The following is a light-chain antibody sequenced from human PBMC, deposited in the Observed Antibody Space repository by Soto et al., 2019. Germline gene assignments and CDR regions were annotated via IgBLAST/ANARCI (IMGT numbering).Light chain of an antibody. J-gene: IGKJ5*01. CDR3: QQYNKWPPFT. Sequence: IVMTQSPATLSVSPGERATLSCRASQSVSINLAWYQQKPGQAPRLLIYDTSTRATGIPDRFSGSGSGTEFTLTISSLQSEDFAVYYCQQYNKWPPFTFGQGTRLEIK. CDR2: DTS. V-gene: IGKV3-15*01. CDR1: QSVSIN.